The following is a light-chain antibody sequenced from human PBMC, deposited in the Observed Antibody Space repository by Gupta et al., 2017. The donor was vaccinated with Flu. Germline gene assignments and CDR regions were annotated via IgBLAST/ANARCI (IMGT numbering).Light chain of an antibody. CDR3: SSFTRSNTVV. Sequence: HSALTQPASVSGSPGQSITISCTGTSSDVGSYNRVSWYQQPPGKAPKLLISEVTIRPSGVPDRVSGSKSGNTASLIISGLQAEDEADYYCSSFTRSNTVVFGGGTKLTV. CDR2: EVT. J-gene: IGLJ3*02. V-gene: IGLV2-18*02. CDR1: SSDVGSYNR.